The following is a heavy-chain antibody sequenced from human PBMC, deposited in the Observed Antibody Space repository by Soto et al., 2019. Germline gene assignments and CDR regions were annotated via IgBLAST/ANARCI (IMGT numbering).Heavy chain of an antibody. CDR3: GKNIYIYGSRFDC. CDR2: ISDSGGNT. CDR1: GFIFSRYA. V-gene: IGHV3-23*01. D-gene: IGHD5-18*01. J-gene: IGHJ4*02. Sequence: EVQLLESGGGLVQPGGSLRLSCAASGFIFSRYAMSWVRQAPGKGLEWVSTISDSGGNTYYADSVKGRFTISRDNSKNPLYLQMSSLRAEDTAVYYCGKNIYIYGSRFDCWGQGTLVTVSS.